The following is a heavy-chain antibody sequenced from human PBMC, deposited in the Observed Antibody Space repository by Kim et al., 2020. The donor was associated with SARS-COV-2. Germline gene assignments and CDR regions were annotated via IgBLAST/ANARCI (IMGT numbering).Heavy chain of an antibody. Sequence: SETLSLTCAVYGGSFSGYYWSWIRQPPGKGLEWIGEINHSGSTNYNPSLKSRVTISVDTSKNQFSLKLSSVTAADTAVYYCARDGCSGGSCYSRWFDPWGQGTLVTVSS. D-gene: IGHD2-15*01. CDR3: ARDGCSGGSCYSRWFDP. CDR2: INHSGST. CDR1: GGSFSGYY. J-gene: IGHJ5*02. V-gene: IGHV4-34*01.